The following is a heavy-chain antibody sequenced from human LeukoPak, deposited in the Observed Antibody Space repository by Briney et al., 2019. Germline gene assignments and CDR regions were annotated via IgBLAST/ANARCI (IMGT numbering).Heavy chain of an antibody. CDR3: ARDGAVAGYFDY. Sequence: DSVKVSCKASGYTFTSYAMHWVRQAPGQRLEWMGWINAGNGNTKYSQKFQGRVTITRDTSASTAYMELSSLRSEDTAVYYCARDGAVAGYFDYWGQGTLVTVSS. D-gene: IGHD6-19*01. J-gene: IGHJ4*02. V-gene: IGHV1-3*01. CDR2: INAGNGNT. CDR1: GYTFTSYA.